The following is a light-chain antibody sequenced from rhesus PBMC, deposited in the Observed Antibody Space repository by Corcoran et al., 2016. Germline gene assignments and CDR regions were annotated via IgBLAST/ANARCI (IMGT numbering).Light chain of an antibody. Sequence: EIQMTQSPSSLSASMGDTVTITCGASQGISNYLAWYQQKPGKAPKFLIYKASTLQSGVPSRFSGSGVGTDFTLTFTSLQPADFSTYYCQQHNSYPPTFGQGTKVEIK. CDR1: QGISNY. CDR2: KAS. V-gene: IGKV1-25*01. CDR3: QQHNSYPPT. J-gene: IGKJ1*01.